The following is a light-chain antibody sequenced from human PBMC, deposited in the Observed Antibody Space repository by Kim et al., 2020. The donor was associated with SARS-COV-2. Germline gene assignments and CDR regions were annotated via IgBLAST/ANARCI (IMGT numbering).Light chain of an antibody. V-gene: IGKV3-15*01. CDR3: QQYNNWPPYT. CDR2: GAS. CDR1: QSGSNH. Sequence: SPGERATLSCRASQSGSNHLAWYQQRPGQAPRLLIYGASTRATGIPARFSGSGSGTEFTLTINSLQSEDFAVYYCQQYNNWPPYTFGQGTKLEI. J-gene: IGKJ2*01.